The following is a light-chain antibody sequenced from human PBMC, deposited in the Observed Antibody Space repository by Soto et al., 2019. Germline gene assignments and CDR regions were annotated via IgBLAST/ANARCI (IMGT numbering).Light chain of an antibody. CDR1: SSNIGAGYD. V-gene: IGLV1-40*01. Sequence: QSVLTQPPSVSGAPGQRVTISCTGSSSNIGAGYDVHWYQQLPGTAPKLLIYGNSNRPSGVPDRFSGSKSGTSASLAITGLQAEDEADYYCQSYDNNIVVFGGGTKLTVL. CDR3: QSYDNNIVV. J-gene: IGLJ2*01. CDR2: GNS.